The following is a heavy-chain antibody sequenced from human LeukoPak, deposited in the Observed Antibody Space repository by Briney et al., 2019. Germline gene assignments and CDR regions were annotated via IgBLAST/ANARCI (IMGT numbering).Heavy chain of an antibody. CDR1: GFTFSSYA. CDR2: ISGSGGRT. V-gene: IGHV3-23*01. D-gene: IGHD2-2*01. J-gene: IGHJ4*02. Sequence: PGGSLRLSCAASGFTFSSYAMSWVRQAPGKGLEWVSAISGSGGRTYYADSVKGRITISRDNSKNTLYVQMNSLRADDTAVYYCARAYCSSISCPSDYWGQGTLVTVSS. CDR3: ARAYCSSISCPSDY.